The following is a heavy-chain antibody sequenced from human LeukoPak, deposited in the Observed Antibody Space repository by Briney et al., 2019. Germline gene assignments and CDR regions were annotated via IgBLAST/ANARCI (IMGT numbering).Heavy chain of an antibody. CDR2: IYYSGST. CDR3: ARGPHVSDGIAAVRIDY. V-gene: IGHV4-30-4*01. D-gene: IGHD6-13*01. J-gene: IGHJ4*02. Sequence: PSETPSLTCTVSGASISSGDSYWSWIRQPPGKGLEWIGYIYYSGSTYNNPSLRSRLIISVDTSKNQFSLRLSSVTAADTAVYYCARGPHVSDGIAAVRIDYWGQGTLVTVSS. CDR1: GASISSGDSY.